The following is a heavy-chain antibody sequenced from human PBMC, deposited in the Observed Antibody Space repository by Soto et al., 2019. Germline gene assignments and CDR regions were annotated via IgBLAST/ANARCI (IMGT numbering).Heavy chain of an antibody. Sequence: QVQLVESGGGVVQPGRSLRLSCAASGFTFSSYAMHWVHQAPGKGLEWVAVISYDGSNKYYADSVKGRFTISRDNSKNTLYLQMNSLRAEDTAVYYCARGVLVPAAIVYYYGMDVWGQGTTVTVSS. J-gene: IGHJ6*02. D-gene: IGHD2-2*02. CDR2: ISYDGSNK. CDR3: ARGVLVPAAIVYYYGMDV. V-gene: IGHV3-30-3*01. CDR1: GFTFSSYA.